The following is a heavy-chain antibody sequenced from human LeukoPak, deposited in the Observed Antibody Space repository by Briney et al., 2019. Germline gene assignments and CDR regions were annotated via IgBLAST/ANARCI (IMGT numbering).Heavy chain of an antibody. J-gene: IGHJ4*02. Sequence: ASVKVSCKASGAGGTFSNYAITWVRQAPGQGLELMGRIIPIFGTVNYAQKFQNRVTITAGESTNTGFMEVSSLRSEDTAVYYCARGTYYPRQEFDFWGQGTLVTVSS. D-gene: IGHD1-26*01. V-gene: IGHV1-69*13. CDR2: IIPIFGTV. CDR1: GAGGTFSNYA. CDR3: ARGTYYPRQEFDF.